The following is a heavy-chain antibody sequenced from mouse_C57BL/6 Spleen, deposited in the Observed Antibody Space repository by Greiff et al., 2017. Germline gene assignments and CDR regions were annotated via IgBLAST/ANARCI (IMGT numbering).Heavy chain of an antibody. CDR2: IDPSDSYT. J-gene: IGHJ2*01. Sequence: QVQLQQSGAELVMPGASVKLSCKASGYTFTSYWMHWVKQRPGQGLEWIGEIDPSDSYTNYNQKFKGKSTLTVDKSSSTAYMQLSSLTSEDSAVYYCARSDGYHYFDYWGQGTTLTVSS. D-gene: IGHD2-2*01. CDR3: ARSDGYHYFDY. V-gene: IGHV1-69*01. CDR1: GYTFTSYW.